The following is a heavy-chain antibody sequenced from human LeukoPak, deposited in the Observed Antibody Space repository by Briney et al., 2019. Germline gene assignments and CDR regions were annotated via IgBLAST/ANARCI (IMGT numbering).Heavy chain of an antibody. CDR1: GGSISSSSYY. J-gene: IGHJ5*02. Sequence: SETLSLTCTVSGGSISSSSYYWGWIRQPPGKGLEWIGSIYYSGSTYYNPSLKSRVTISVDTSKNRFSLKLSFVTAADTAVYYCARHKAVAGMVDWFDPWGQGTLVTVSS. D-gene: IGHD6-19*01. CDR3: ARHKAVAGMVDWFDP. V-gene: IGHV4-39*01. CDR2: IYYSGST.